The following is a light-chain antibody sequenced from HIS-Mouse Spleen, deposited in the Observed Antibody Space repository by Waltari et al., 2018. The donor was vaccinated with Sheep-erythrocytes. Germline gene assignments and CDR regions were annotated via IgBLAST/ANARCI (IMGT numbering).Light chain of an antibody. CDR3: QQSYSTPQFT. CDR1: QSISSY. Sequence: DIQMTQSPSSLSASVGDRVTITCRTSQSISSYLNWEQQKPGKAPKLLIYAASSLQSGVPSRFSGSVSGTDFTLTISSLQPEDFATYYCQQSYSTPQFTFGPGTKVDIK. CDR2: AAS. J-gene: IGKJ3*01. V-gene: IGKV1-39*01.